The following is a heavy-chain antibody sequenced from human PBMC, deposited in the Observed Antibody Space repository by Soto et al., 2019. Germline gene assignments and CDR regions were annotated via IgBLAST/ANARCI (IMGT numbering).Heavy chain of an antibody. Sequence: QITLKESGPTLVKPTQTLTLTCTFSGFSLSTSGVAVGWIRQPPGKALEWLALIYWHDDKRYSPSLKGRPTTTXXTXKXLVVRTLTTKYTVDTATYYCAHGRGSGGRCYFSFDHRGQGTLVAVSS. J-gene: IGHJ4*02. D-gene: IGHD2-15*01. CDR2: IYWHDDK. CDR1: GFSLSTSGVA. CDR3: AHGRGSGGRCYFSFDH. V-gene: IGHV2-5*01.